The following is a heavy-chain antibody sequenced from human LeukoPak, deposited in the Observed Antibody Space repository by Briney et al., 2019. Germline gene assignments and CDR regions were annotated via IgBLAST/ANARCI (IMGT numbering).Heavy chain of an antibody. J-gene: IGHJ6*02. CDR1: GYTFTSYA. V-gene: IGHV7-4-1*02. CDR2: INTNTGNP. CDR3: ARSVYGSGSAHYHYYGMDV. Sequence: ASVKVSCKASGYTFTSYAMNWMRQAPGQGLEWMGWINTNTGNPAYAQGFTGRFVFSLDTSVSTAYLQISSLKAEDTAVYYCARSVYGSGSAHYHYYGMDVWGQGTTVTVSS. D-gene: IGHD3-10*01.